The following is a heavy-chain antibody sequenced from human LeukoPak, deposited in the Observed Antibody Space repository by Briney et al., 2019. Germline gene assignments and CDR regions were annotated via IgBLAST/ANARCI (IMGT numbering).Heavy chain of an antibody. Sequence: ASVKVSCKASGYTFTSYDINWVRQATGQGLEWMGWMNPNSGNTGYAQKFQGRVTMTRNTSISTAYMELSSLRSEDTAVYYCARADYYDSSGLYYFDYWGQGTLVTVSS. CDR2: MNPNSGNT. CDR3: ARADYYDSSGLYYFDY. D-gene: IGHD3-22*01. J-gene: IGHJ4*02. CDR1: GYTFTSYD. V-gene: IGHV1-8*01.